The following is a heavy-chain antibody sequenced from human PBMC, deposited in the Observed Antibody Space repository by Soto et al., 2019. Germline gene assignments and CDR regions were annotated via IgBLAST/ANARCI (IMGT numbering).Heavy chain of an antibody. D-gene: IGHD6-6*01. CDR2: IYYSGST. CDR1: GGSISSSSYY. V-gene: IGHV4-39*01. CDR3: ARQQLVRYYYYYGMDV. J-gene: IGHJ6*02. Sequence: SETLSLTCTVSGGSISSSSYYWGWIRQPPGKGLEWIGSIYYSGSTYYNPPLKSRVTISVDTSKNQFSLKLSSVTAADTAVYYCARQQLVRYYYYYGMDVWGQGTTVTVS.